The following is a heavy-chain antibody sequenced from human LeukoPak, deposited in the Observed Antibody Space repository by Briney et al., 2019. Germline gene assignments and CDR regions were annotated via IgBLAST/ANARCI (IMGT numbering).Heavy chain of an antibody. D-gene: IGHD4-17*01. V-gene: IGHV4-4*02. J-gene: IGHJ4*02. CDR1: GGSISSSNW. CDR3: ARGTTVTPDY. Sequence: SGTLSLTCAVSGGSISSSNWWSWVRQPPGKGLEWIGEISRGGSTNYKQSLKSRVTISLDKSKNHFSLKLKSVTAADTAVYYCARGTTVTPDYWGQGTLVTVSS. CDR2: ISRGGST.